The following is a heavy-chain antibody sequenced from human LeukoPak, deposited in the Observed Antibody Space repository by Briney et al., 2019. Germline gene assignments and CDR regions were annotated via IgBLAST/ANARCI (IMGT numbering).Heavy chain of an antibody. CDR1: GGSISSYY. CDR3: ARDLSSVAATGWWFDP. D-gene: IGHD6-19*01. J-gene: IGHJ5*02. CDR2: IYTSGST. V-gene: IGHV4-4*07. Sequence: SETLSLTCTVSGGSISSYYWSWIRQPAGKGLEWIGRIYTSGSTNYNPSLKSRVTMSVDTSKNQFSLKLSSVTAADTAVYYCARDLSSVAATGWWFDPWGQGTLVTVSS.